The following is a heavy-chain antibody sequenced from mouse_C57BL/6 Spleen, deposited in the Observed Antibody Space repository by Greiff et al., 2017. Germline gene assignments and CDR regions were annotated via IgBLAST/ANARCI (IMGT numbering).Heavy chain of an antibody. CDR3: ARSLITTVDFDV. Sequence: QVQLQQSGAELVMPGASVKLSCKASGYTFTSYWMHWVKQRPGQGLEWIGEIDPSDSYTNYNQKFKGKSTLTVDKSSSTAYMQLSSLTSEDSAVYYCARSLITTVDFDVWGTGTTVTVSS. V-gene: IGHV1-69*01. CDR1: GYTFTSYW. D-gene: IGHD1-1*01. J-gene: IGHJ1*03. CDR2: IDPSDSYT.